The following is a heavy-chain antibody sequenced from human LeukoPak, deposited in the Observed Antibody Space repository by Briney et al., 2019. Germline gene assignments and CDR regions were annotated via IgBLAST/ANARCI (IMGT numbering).Heavy chain of an antibody. CDR2: IYTSGST. J-gene: IGHJ6*03. Sequence: SETLSLTCTDSGGSISSYYWSWIRQPAGKGLEWIGRIYTSGSTNYNPSLKSRVTMSVDTSKNQFSLKLSSVTAADTAVYYCARGPIAAAVGYYYYYMDVWGKGTTVTVSS. D-gene: IGHD6-13*01. V-gene: IGHV4-4*07. CDR3: ARGPIAAAVGYYYYYMDV. CDR1: GGSISSYY.